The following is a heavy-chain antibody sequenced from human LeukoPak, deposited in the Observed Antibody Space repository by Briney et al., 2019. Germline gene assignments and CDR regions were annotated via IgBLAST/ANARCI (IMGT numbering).Heavy chain of an antibody. Sequence: SETLSLTCTVSGGSISSYYWSWIRQPPGKGLEWIGYIYYSGSTNYNPSLKSRVTISIDTSKNHFSLKLSSVTAADTAVYYCARLSTVTMGTGAFDDWGQGTLVTVSS. CDR2: IYYSGST. D-gene: IGHD4-17*01. V-gene: IGHV4-59*01. J-gene: IGHJ4*02. CDR1: GGSISSYY. CDR3: ARLSTVTMGTGAFDD.